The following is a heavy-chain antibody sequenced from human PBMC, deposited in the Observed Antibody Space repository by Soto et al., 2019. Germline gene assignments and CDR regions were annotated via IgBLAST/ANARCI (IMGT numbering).Heavy chain of an antibody. D-gene: IGHD3-10*01. J-gene: IGHJ4*02. CDR1: GYTFTSYG. CDR3: ARVYRITMVRGELSEY. V-gene: IGHV1-18*01. CDR2: ISAYNGNT. Sequence: QVQLVQSGAEVKKPGASVKVSCKASGYTFTSYGISWVRQAPGQGLEWMGWISAYNGNTNYAQKLQGRDTMTTDTTTSTADMELRSLRSDDTAVYYCARVYRITMVRGELSEYWGQGTLVTVSS.